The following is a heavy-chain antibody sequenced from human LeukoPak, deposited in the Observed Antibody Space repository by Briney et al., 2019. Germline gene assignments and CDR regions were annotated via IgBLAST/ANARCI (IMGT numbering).Heavy chain of an antibody. V-gene: IGHV3-30*04. J-gene: IGHJ4*02. CDR1: GFTFSNYA. CDR2: VSAAGTNK. Sequence: GGSLRLSCAASGFTFSNYAMHWVRQAPGKGLEWVAVVSAAGTNKYYVDSVKGRFTISRDNSKNTLYLQMNSLRAEDTAVYYCAKDLLFYCSSTSCYGGDYWGQGTLVTVSS. CDR3: AKDLLFYCSSTSCYGGDY. D-gene: IGHD2-2*01.